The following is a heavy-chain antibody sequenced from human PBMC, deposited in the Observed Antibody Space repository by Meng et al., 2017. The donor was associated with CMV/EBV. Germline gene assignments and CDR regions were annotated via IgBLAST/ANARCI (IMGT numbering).Heavy chain of an antibody. Sequence: GSLRLSCAASGFTFSSYSMNWVRQAPGKELEWVSYISSSSSTIYYADSVKGRFTISRDNAKNSLYLQMNSLRAEDTAVYYCARDPERFLEWLSTGYYGMDVWGQGTTVTVSS. CDR1: GFTFSSYS. CDR3: ARDPERFLEWLSTGYYGMDV. D-gene: IGHD3-3*01. CDR2: ISSSSSTI. V-gene: IGHV3-48*04. J-gene: IGHJ6*02.